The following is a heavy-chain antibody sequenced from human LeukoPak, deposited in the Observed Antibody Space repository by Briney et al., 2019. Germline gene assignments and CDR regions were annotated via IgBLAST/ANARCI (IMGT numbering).Heavy chain of an antibody. CDR2: ISGSGGST. D-gene: IGHD5-24*01. J-gene: IGHJ6*02. V-gene: IGHV3-23*01. Sequence: GGSLRLSCAASGFTFSSYAMSWVRQAPGKGLEWVSAISGSGGSTYYADSVKGRFTISRDNSKNTLYLQMNSLRAEDTAVYYCAKDTTRDGYNLYYYYGMDVWGQGTTVTVSS. CDR3: AKDTTRDGYNLYYYYGMDV. CDR1: GFTFSSYA.